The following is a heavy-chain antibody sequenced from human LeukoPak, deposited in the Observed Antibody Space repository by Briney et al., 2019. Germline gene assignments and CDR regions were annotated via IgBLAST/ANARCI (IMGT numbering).Heavy chain of an antibody. CDR3: ARGPPYSSSWYADYYYYYMNV. V-gene: IGHV3-11*01. D-gene: IGHD6-13*01. J-gene: IGHJ6*03. CDR2: ISSSGSTI. Sequence: GGSLRLSCAASGFTFSDYYMSWIRQAPGKGLEWVSYISSSGSTIYYADSVKGRFTISRDNAKNSLYLQMNSLRAEDTAVYYCARGPPYSSSWYADYYYYYMNVWGKGTTVTVSS. CDR1: GFTFSDYY.